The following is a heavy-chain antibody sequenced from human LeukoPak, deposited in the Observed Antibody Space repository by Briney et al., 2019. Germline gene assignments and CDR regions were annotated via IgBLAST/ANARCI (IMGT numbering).Heavy chain of an antibody. CDR1: GGSISSSSYY. Sequence: SEALSLTCTVSGGSISSSSYYWGWIRQPPGKGLEWIGGIYYSGSTYYNPSLKSRVTISVDTSKIQFSLKLSSVTAADTAVYYCACTSGGRYSSSSNSPFDYWGQGTLVTVSS. V-gene: IGHV4-39*01. CDR2: IYYSGST. D-gene: IGHD6-6*01. J-gene: IGHJ4*02. CDR3: ACTSGGRYSSSSNSPFDY.